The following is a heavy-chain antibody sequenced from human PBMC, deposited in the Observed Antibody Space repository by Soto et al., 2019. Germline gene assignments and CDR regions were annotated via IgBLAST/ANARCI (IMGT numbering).Heavy chain of an antibody. CDR2: ISSHGSNK. V-gene: IGHV3-30*18. CDR1: GFSFDTYG. Sequence: QVQLVESGGGVVQPGKSLRLSCAASGFSFDTYGMHWVRQAPGKGLEWVAVISSHGSNKYYADSVKGRFTISRDDSKNTVFLQMNRLRTEDTALYYCAKDPGWRYSFGWAVDYWGQGTLVTVSS. CDR3: AKDPGWRYSFGWAVDY. D-gene: IGHD5-18*01. J-gene: IGHJ4*02.